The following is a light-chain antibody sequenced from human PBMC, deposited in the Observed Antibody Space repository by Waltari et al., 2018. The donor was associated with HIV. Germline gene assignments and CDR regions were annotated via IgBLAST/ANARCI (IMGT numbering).Light chain of an antibody. CDR3: QQYGTSPQT. V-gene: IGKV3-20*01. J-gene: IGKJ1*01. Sequence: EIVLTQSPDTLSLFPGERATLSCRASQSVSSSFLAWYQQKPGQAPRLLIFGANTSATCISNRFRGIGSWTDFTLIINRLDPEDFAVYHCQQYGTSPQTFGQGTKVEIK. CDR2: GAN. CDR1: QSVSSSF.